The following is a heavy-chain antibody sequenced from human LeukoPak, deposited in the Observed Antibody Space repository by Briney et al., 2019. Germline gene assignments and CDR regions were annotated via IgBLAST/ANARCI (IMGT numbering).Heavy chain of an antibody. CDR3: ARAGSGSYLVWFGP. CDR2: IYHSGCT. CDR1: AGCISSGGYS. Sequence: SQTLSRTCAGSAGCISSGGYSRRWIRQPLGKGLEWIGYIYHSGCTYYNPSLKSRATISVDRSKNQFSLKLSSVSAADTAVYYCARAGSGSYLVWFGPWGQGTLVTVSS. D-gene: IGHD3-10*01. J-gene: IGHJ5*02. V-gene: IGHV4-30-2*01.